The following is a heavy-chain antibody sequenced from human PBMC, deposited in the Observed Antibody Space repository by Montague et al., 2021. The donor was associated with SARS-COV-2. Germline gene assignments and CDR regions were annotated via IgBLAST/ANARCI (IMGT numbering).Heavy chain of an antibody. CDR2: IYYSGST. CDR3: ARDQGYNWNYYYYYGMDA. D-gene: IGHD1-20*01. V-gene: IGHV4-39*07. Sequence: SETLSLTCTVSGDSISSSSYYWGWLRQPPGKGLEWIGSIYYSGSTYYNPSLKSRVTISVDTSKNQFSLKLSSVTAADTAVYYCARDQGYNWNYYYYYGMDAWGQGTMVIVSS. CDR1: GDSISSSSYY. J-gene: IGHJ6*02.